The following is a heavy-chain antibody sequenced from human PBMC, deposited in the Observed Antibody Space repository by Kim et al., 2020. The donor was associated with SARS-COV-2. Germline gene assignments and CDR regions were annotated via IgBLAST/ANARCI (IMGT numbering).Heavy chain of an antibody. CDR2: IYNSGSA. CDR3: ARDWGGGSGSYYRALDI. Sequence: SETLSLICTVSGGSISSGNYYWSWIRQHPGKGLEWIGYIYNSGSAYYNPSLKSRVTISVDTSKNQFSLKLNSVTAADTAVYYCARDWGGGSGSYYRALDIWGQGTIVTVSS. J-gene: IGHJ3*02. CDR1: GGSISSGNYY. D-gene: IGHD3-10*01. V-gene: IGHV4-31*03.